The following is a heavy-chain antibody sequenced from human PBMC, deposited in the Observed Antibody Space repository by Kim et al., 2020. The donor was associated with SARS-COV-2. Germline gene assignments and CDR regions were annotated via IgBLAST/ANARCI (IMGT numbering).Heavy chain of an antibody. Sequence: YADSVKGRFTISRDNAKNSLYLQMNSLRAEDTALYYCAKDGRGAITMGSYWGQGTLVTVSS. V-gene: IGHV3-9*01. D-gene: IGHD3-10*01. CDR3: AKDGRGAITMGSY. J-gene: IGHJ4*02.